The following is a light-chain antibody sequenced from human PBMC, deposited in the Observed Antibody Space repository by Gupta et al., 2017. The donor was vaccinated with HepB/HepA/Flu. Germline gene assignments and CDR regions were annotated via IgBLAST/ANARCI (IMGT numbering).Light chain of an antibody. CDR3: SSYTSSSIVT. Sequence: QSALTQPPAVSGSPGQSVTISCTGISDDVGSYNRVSWYQQSPGTVPKLMIFEVSNRPAGVPYRFSGSNSGNTALLTISGLQAEDEADYYCSSYTSSSIVTFGGGTKLTVL. V-gene: IGLV2-18*02. CDR2: EVS. CDR1: SDDVGSYNR. J-gene: IGLJ2*01.